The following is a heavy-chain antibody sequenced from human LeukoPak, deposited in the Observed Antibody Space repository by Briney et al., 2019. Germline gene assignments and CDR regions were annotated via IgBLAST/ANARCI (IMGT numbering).Heavy chain of an antibody. CDR1: GFTFSSYA. Sequence: PGGSLRLSCAASGFTFSSYAMSWVRQTPGKGLEWLSAIRPSGGNTYYADSVKGRLTISRDNSKSTLYLQMNSLRAEDTAIYYCAKETPLVRGFITIDYWGQGTPVTVSS. J-gene: IGHJ4*02. CDR3: AKETPLVRGFITIDY. V-gene: IGHV3-23*01. CDR2: IRPSGGNT. D-gene: IGHD3-10*01.